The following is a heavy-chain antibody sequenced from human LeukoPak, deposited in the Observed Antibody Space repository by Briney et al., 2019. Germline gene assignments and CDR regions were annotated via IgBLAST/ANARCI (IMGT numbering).Heavy chain of an antibody. CDR3: ARGVVPLDY. CDR2: ISYDGSNK. CDR1: GFTFSTYA. J-gene: IGHJ4*02. Sequence: GGSLRLSCAASGFTFSTYAMHWVRQAPGKGLEWVAVISYDGSNKYYADSVKGRFTISRDNSKDTLYLQMNSLRAEDTAVYYCARGVVPLDYWGQGTLVTVSS. D-gene: IGHD4-23*01. V-gene: IGHV3-30*01.